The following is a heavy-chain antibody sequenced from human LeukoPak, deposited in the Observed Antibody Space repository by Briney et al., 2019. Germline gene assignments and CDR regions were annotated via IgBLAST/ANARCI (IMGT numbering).Heavy chain of an antibody. CDR2: ISYDGYNK. V-gene: IGHV3-30-3*01. CDR3: AKDLKGDS. CDR1: GFTFSSYA. Sequence: GGSLRLSCAASGFTFSSYAMHWVRQAPGKGLEWVAVISYDGYNKYYADSVKGRFTISRDNSENTLYLQMNSLRAEDTALYYCAKDLKGDSWGQGTLVTVSS. J-gene: IGHJ5*01.